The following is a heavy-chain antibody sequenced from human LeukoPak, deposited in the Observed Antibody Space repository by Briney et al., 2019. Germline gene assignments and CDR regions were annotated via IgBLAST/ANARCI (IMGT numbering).Heavy chain of an antibody. CDR2: IYYSGST. CDR3: ARGLWFGDENPPYFDY. D-gene: IGHD3-10*01. CDR1: GGSISSYY. V-gene: IGHV4-59*01. Sequence: SETLSLTCTVSGGSISSYYWSWIRQPPGKGLEWIGYIYYSGSTNYNPSLRSRVTISVDTSKNQFSLKLRSVTAADTAVYYCARGLWFGDENPPYFDYWGQGILVTVSS. J-gene: IGHJ4*02.